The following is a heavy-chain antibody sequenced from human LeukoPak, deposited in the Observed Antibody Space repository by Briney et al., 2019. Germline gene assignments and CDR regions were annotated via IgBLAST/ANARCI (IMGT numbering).Heavy chain of an antibody. V-gene: IGHV3-7*01. CDR1: GFTFSSHR. CDR3: ARDPGYSYGYDY. Sequence: WGSLRLSCSGSGFTFSSHRMSWVRQAPGKGLEWVANIKKDGSEKYYVDSVKGRFTISRDNAKTSLYLQMNSLRAEDTAVYYCARDPGYSYGYDYWGQGTLVTVSS. D-gene: IGHD5-18*01. CDR2: IKKDGSEK. J-gene: IGHJ4*02.